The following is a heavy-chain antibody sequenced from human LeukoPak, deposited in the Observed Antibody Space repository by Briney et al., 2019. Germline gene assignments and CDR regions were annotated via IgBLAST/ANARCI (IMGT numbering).Heavy chain of an antibody. CDR2: ISGSGANR. D-gene: IGHD6-19*01. CDR1: GFTFSAYA. J-gene: IGHJ4*02. V-gene: IGHV3-23*01. CDR3: AKGGWSSPFDC. Sequence: PGGSLRLSCAASGFTFSAYAMSWVRQAPGKGLQWVSMISGSGANRYYADSVKGGFTISRDNSQNTLYLQMNSLRAEDTAIYYCAKGGWSSPFDCWGQGTLVTVSS.